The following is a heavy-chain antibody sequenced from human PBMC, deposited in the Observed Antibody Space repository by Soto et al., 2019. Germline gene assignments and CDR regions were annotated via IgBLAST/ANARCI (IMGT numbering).Heavy chain of an antibody. J-gene: IGHJ4*02. CDR1: GGTFNSFA. V-gene: IGHV1-69*01. CDR2: IIHIFETA. D-gene: IGHD6-13*01. Sequence: QVQLEQSGAEVKKPGYSVKVSCKASGGTFNSFAISCVRQAPGQGLEWIGGIIHIFETANYAQRLQARLTITANESTRTSNMVSSRLTSADTSIYFCATPTRSSWQNDYWGLGTLV. CDR3: ATPTRSSWQNDY.